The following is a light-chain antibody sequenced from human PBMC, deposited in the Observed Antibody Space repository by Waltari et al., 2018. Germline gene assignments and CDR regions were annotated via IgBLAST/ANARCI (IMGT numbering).Light chain of an antibody. Sequence: EIVMTQSPATLSVSPGDRATLSCRASQSVSSNLAGYQQHPGKAPRLLIYAASTRAPGCPARFRGRGSGTDCTLTISSLQSEDFAVYYCQQYNGWPRTFGQGTKVEI. V-gene: IGKV3-15*01. CDR2: AAS. J-gene: IGKJ1*01. CDR3: QQYNGWPRT. CDR1: QSVSSN.